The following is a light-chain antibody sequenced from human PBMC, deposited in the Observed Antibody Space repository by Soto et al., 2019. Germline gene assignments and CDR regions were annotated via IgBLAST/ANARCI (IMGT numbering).Light chain of an antibody. CDR2: DVI. V-gene: IGLV2-14*03. Sequence: QSALTQPASVSGSPGQSITISCTGTSSDIGTYNFVSWYQQHPGKAPKVIIFDVINRPSGVSNRFSGSKSGNTASLTISGLQADDEANYYCSSYSTSSTPLFGGGTKLTVL. J-gene: IGLJ2*01. CDR1: SSDIGTYNF. CDR3: SSYSTSSTPL.